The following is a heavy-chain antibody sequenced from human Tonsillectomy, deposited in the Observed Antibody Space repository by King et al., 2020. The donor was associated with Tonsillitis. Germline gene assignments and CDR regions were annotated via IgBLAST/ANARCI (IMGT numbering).Heavy chain of an antibody. CDR3: ARAQYYDFPNWFDP. V-gene: IGHV3-20*04. CDR1: GFTFDDYG. CDR2: INWNGGST. J-gene: IGHJ5*02. D-gene: IGHD3-3*01. Sequence: QLVQSGGGVVRPGGSLRLSCAASGFTFDDYGMSWVRQAPGKGLEWVSGINWNGGSTGYADSVKGRFTISRDNAKNSLYLQMNSLRAEDTALYYCARAQYYDFPNWFDPWGQGTLVTVSS.